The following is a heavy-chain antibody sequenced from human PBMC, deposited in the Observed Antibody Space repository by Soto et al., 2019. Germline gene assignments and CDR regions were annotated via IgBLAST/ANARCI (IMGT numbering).Heavy chain of an antibody. Sequence: GGSLRLSCTASGFTFNRYWMSWVRQAPGKGLEWVANIKKDGSEQYYVDSVKGRFTVSRDNAKNSLTLQMSGLRAEDTAVYYCARGSTSWYFDFWGQGTLVTVSS. CDR3: ARGSTSWYFDF. D-gene: IGHD2-2*01. V-gene: IGHV3-7*01. CDR2: IKKDGSEQ. CDR1: GFTFNRYW. J-gene: IGHJ4*02.